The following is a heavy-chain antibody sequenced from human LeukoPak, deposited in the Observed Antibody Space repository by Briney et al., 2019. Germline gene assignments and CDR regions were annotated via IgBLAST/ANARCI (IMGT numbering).Heavy chain of an antibody. CDR1: GGSFSGYY. Sequence: SETLSLTCAVYGGSFSGYYWSWIRQPPGKGLEWIGEINHSGSTNYNPSLKSRVTISVDTSENQFSLKLSSVTAADTAVYYCARGGWGLLWFGELLYAGYFDYWGQGTLVTVSS. CDR3: ARGGWGLLWFGELLYAGYFDY. D-gene: IGHD3-10*01. CDR2: INHSGST. J-gene: IGHJ4*02. V-gene: IGHV4-34*01.